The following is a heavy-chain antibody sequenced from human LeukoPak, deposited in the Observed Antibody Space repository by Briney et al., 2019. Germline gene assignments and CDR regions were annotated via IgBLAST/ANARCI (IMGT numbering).Heavy chain of an antibody. D-gene: IGHD6-19*01. J-gene: IGHJ4*02. CDR2: INHSGST. CDR3: ARGKVAGTYYFDY. V-gene: IGHV4-34*01. Sequence: SETLSLTCAVYGGSFSGYYWSWIRQPPGKGLEWIGEINHSGSTNYNPSLKRRVTISVDTSKNQFSLKLSSVTAADTAVYYCARGKVAGTYYFDYWGQGTLVTVSS. CDR1: GGSFSGYY.